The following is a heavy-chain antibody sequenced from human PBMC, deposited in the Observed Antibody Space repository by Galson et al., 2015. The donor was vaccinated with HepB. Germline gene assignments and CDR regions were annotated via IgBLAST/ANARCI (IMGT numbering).Heavy chain of an antibody. J-gene: IGHJ4*02. CDR3: ATQSRSDGDYGGNSRGFDY. Sequence: SVKVSCKASGYTFTSYGISWVRQAPGQGLEWMGWISAYNGNTNYAQKLQGRVTMTTDTSTSTAYMELRSLRSDDTAVYYCATQSRSDGDYGGNSRGFDYWGQGTLVTVSS. CDR2: ISAYNGNT. CDR1: GYTFTSYG. D-gene: IGHD4-23*01. V-gene: IGHV1-18*01.